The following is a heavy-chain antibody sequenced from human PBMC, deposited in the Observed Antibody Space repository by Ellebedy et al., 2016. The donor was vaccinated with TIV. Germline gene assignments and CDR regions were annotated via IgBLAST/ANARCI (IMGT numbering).Heavy chain of an antibody. CDR1: GGSFSGYY. J-gene: IGHJ6*02. V-gene: IGHV4-34*01. CDR3: ARGLWDYDSSGYYPDV. D-gene: IGHD3-22*01. Sequence: SETLSLTXAVYGGSFSGYYWSWIRQPPGKGLEWIGEINHSGSTNYNPSLKSRVTISVVTSKNQFSLKLSSVTAADTAVYYCARGLWDYDSSGYYPDVWGQGTTVTVSS. CDR2: INHSGST.